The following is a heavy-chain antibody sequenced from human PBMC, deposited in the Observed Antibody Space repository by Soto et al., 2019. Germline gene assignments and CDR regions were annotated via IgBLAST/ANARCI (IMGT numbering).Heavy chain of an antibody. CDR3: ARVAVTGTADPNFDY. Sequence: QVQLQESGPGLVKPSETLSLTCTVSGGSVSSGSYYWSWIRQPPGKGLEWIGYIYYSGSTNYNPSLKRRVTISVDTSKNQFSLKLSSVTAADTAVYYCARVAVTGTADPNFDYWGQGTLVTVSS. D-gene: IGHD2-21*02. J-gene: IGHJ4*02. CDR1: GGSVSSGSYY. CDR2: IYYSGST. V-gene: IGHV4-61*01.